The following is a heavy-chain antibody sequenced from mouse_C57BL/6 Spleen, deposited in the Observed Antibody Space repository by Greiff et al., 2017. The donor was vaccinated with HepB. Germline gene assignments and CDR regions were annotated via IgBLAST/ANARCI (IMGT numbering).Heavy chain of an antibody. CDR1: GYAFTNYL. CDR2: INPGSGGT. J-gene: IGHJ2*01. D-gene: IGHD1-1*01. Sequence: QVQLQQSGAELVRPGTSVKVSCKASGYAFTNYLIEWVKQRPGQGLEWIGVINPGSGGTNYNEKFKGKATLTADKSSSTAYMQLSSLTSEDSAVYICARSYGSSYFDYWGQGTTLTVSS. V-gene: IGHV1-54*01. CDR3: ARSYGSSYFDY.